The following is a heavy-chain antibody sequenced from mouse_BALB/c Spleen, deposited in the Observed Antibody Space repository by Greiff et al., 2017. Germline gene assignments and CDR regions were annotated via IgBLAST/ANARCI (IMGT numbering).Heavy chain of an antibody. D-gene: IGHD2-2*01. J-gene: IGHJ3*01. CDR2: IWSGGST. V-gene: IGHV2-2*02. CDR1: GFSLTSYG. CDR3: ARNNGYWFAY. Sequence: VQLQESGPGLVQPSQSLSITCTVSGFSLTSYGVHWVRQSPGKGLEWLGVIWSGGSTDYNAAFISRLSISKDNSKSQVFFKMNSLQANDTAIYYCARNNGYWFAYWGQGTLVTVSA.